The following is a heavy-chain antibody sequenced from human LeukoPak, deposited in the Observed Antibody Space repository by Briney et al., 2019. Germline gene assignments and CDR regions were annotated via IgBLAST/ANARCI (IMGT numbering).Heavy chain of an antibody. CDR2: ISAYNGNT. D-gene: IGHD3-10*01. CDR3: ARGGSGSYYPTSAAFDI. V-gene: IGHV1-18*04. Sequence: EASVKVSCKASGYTFASYYIHWVRQAPGQGLEWMGWISAYNGNTNYAQKLQGRVTMTTDTSTSTAYMELRSLRSDDTAVYYCARGGSGSYYPTSAAFDIWGQGTMVTVSS. CDR1: GYTFASYY. J-gene: IGHJ3*02.